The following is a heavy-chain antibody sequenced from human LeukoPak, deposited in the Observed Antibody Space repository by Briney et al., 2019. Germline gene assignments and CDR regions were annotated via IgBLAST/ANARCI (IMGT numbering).Heavy chain of an antibody. V-gene: IGHV3-7*01. J-gene: IGHJ5*02. CDR2: IKQDGSEK. CDR3: ARVRVDYYDSSGYYLGWFDP. D-gene: IGHD3-22*01. Sequence: GGSLRLSCAASGLTFSSYWMSWVRQAPGKGLEWVANIKQDGSEKYYVDSVKGRFTISRDNAKNSLYLQMNSLRAEDTAVYYCARVRVDYYDSSGYYLGWFDPWGQGTLVTVSS. CDR1: GLTFSSYW.